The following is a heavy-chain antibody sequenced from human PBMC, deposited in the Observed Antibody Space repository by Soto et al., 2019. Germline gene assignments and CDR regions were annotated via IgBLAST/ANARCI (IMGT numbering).Heavy chain of an antibody. J-gene: IGHJ4*02. CDR1: GLTFRSYW. Sequence: GGSLRLSCAASGLTFRSYWMHWVRQAPGKGLVWVSRINTDGSVAMYVDSVKGRFTISRDNSKNTLYLQMNSLRAEDTALYYCPKDYELVGLSGPFDYWGQGTLVTVSS. V-gene: IGHV3-74*03. CDR3: PKDYELVGLSGPFDY. D-gene: IGHD1-26*01. CDR2: INTDGSVA.